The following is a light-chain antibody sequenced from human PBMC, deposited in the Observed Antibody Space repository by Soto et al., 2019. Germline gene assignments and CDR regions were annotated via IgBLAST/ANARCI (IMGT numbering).Light chain of an antibody. CDR3: AAWDDSLNGRV. V-gene: IGLV1-36*01. CDR1: SSNIGNNA. Sequence: QSVLTLPPSVSEAPRQRVTIACSGSSSNIGNNAVNWYQQLPGKAPKLLIYYDDLLPSGVSDRFSGSKSGTSASLAISGLQSEDEADYYCAAWDDSLNGRVFGGGTKLTVL. J-gene: IGLJ3*02. CDR2: YDD.